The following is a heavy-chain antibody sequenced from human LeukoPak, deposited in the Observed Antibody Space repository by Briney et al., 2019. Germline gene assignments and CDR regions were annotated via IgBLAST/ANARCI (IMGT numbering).Heavy chain of an antibody. CDR3: ARQDGYNGCFDY. Sequence: SETLSLTCTVSGGSISSYYWSWIRQPPGKGLEWIGYIYYSGSTNYNPSLKSRVTISVDTSKNQFSLKLSPVTAADTAVYYCARQDGYNGCFDYWGQGTLVTVSS. CDR1: GGSISSYY. CDR2: IYYSGST. V-gene: IGHV4-59*08. D-gene: IGHD5-24*01. J-gene: IGHJ4*02.